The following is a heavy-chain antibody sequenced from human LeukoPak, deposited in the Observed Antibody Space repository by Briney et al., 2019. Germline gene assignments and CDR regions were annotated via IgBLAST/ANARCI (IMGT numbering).Heavy chain of an antibody. V-gene: IGHV3-23*01. CDR1: GFTFSSYG. D-gene: IGHD3-10*01. CDR2: ISGSGVST. CDR3: AKRGGSYSFDY. Sequence: TGGSLRLSCAASGFTFSSYGMSWGRQAPAKWLEWVSAISGSGVSTYYADSVKGRFTISRDNSKNTLYLQMNSLRAEDTAVYYCAKRGGSYSFDYWGQGTLVTVSS. J-gene: IGHJ4*02.